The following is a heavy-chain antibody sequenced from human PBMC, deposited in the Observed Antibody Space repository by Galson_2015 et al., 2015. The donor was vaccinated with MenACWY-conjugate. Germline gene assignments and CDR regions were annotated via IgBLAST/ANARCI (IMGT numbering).Heavy chain of an antibody. V-gene: IGHV4-39*01. Sequence: SETLSLTCTVSGGSISRSSYYWGWIRQPPGKGPEWIGSIYYTGTTFYNPSLKSRVTISIDTSKNQFSLNLSSVTAADTTVYYCARARGFGYGYCFDYWGQGTLVTVSS. J-gene: IGHJ4*02. CDR2: IYYTGTT. D-gene: IGHD5-18*01. CDR3: ARARGFGYGYCFDY. CDR1: GGSISRSSYY.